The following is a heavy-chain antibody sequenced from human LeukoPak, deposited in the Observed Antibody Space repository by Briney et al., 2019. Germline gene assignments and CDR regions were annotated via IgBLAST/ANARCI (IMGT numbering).Heavy chain of an antibody. D-gene: IGHD6-6*01. CDR3: AGAPRPYSSSSAGGWLDP. CDR1: GGSISSYY. CDR2: IYYSGSN. J-gene: IGHJ5*02. V-gene: IGHV4-59*01. Sequence: SETLSLTCTVSGGSISSYYWSWIRQPPGKGLEWIGYIYYSGSNNYNPSLKSRVTISVDKSKNHFSLKLSAVTAADTAVYYCAGAPRPYSSSSAGGWLDPGGQGTLVTVSS.